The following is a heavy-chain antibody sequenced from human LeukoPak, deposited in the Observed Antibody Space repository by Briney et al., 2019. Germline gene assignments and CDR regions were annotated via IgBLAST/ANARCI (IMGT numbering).Heavy chain of an antibody. CDR3: ARDPEDIGTHDYYYYGMDV. D-gene: IGHD2-15*01. CDR1: GYTFTGYY. Sequence: ASVKVSCKASGYTFTGYYMHWVRQAPGQGLEWMGRINPNSGGTNYAQKLQGRVTMTRDTSISTAYMELSRLRSDDTAVCYCARDPEDIGTHDYYYYGMDVWGQGTTVTVSS. V-gene: IGHV1-2*06. CDR2: INPNSGGT. J-gene: IGHJ6*02.